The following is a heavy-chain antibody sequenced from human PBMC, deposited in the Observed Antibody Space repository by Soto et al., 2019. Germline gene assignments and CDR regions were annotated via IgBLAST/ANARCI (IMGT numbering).Heavy chain of an antibody. V-gene: IGHV1-46*01. CDR2: INPSGGST. J-gene: IGHJ6*02. Sequence: ASVKVSCKASGYTFTSYYIHWVRQAPGQGLEWMGMINPSGGSTTYTQKFQGRLTMTRDTSTSTVYMELSSLTSEDTAVYYCVRAAAAGNGRRMDVWGQGTTVTVS. CDR3: VRAAAAGNGRRMDV. D-gene: IGHD6-13*01. CDR1: GYTFTSYY.